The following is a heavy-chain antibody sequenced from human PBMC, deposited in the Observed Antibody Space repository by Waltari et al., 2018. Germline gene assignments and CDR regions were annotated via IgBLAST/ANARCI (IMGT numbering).Heavy chain of an antibody. CDR2: ISSKSSYI. CDR3: ATENYYDSSGRVMDV. Sequence: EVQLVESGGGLVKPGGSLRLSCAASGFTFSSYNMNWVRQAPGKGLEWVSSISSKSSYIYYADSVKGRFTISRDNAKNSLYLQMNSLRAEDTAVYYCATENYYDSSGRVMDVWGQGTTVTVSS. D-gene: IGHD3-22*01. J-gene: IGHJ6*02. CDR1: GFTFSSYN. V-gene: IGHV3-21*01.